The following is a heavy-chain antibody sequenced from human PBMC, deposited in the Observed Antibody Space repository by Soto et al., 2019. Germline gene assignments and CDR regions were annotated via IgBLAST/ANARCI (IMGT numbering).Heavy chain of an antibody. V-gene: IGHV4-61*01. J-gene: IGHJ4*02. CDR2: IYYSGST. Sequence: QVQLQESGPGLVKPSETLSLTCTVSGGSVSSGSNYWSWIRQPPGKGLEWIGYIYYSGSTNYNPSLKSRVTISVDTSKNQFSLKLSSVTAADTAVYYCARALGYDSSGYFSWGQGTLVTVSS. CDR3: ARALGYDSSGYFS. CDR1: GGSVSSGSNY. D-gene: IGHD3-22*01.